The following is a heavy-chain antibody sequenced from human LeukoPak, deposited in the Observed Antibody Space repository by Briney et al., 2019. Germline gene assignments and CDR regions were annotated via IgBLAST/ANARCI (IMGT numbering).Heavy chain of an antibody. CDR3: ARGLTGGWAAVFDY. CDR2: IYCSGNL. J-gene: IGHJ4*02. D-gene: IGHD1-26*01. CDR1: GDSIGSGAFY. Sequence: SETLSLTCDVSGDSIGSGAFYWGWVRQSPERGLEWIGSIYCSGNLYNNPSLKSRVTVSIDTSKNRFSLRLKSVTAADTAVYYCARGLTGGWAAVFDYWGQGTLVTVSS. V-gene: IGHV4-39*02.